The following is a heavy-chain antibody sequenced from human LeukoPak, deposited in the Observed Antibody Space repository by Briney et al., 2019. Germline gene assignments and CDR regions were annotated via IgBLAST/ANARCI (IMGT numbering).Heavy chain of an antibody. CDR3: AKVGLTVTTILDYFDY. CDR1: GFTFSSYG. Sequence: GGSLRLSCAASGFTFSSYGMHWVRQAPGKGLEWVAFIRYDGSNKYYADSVKGRFTISRDNSKNTLYLQMNSLRAEDTAVYYCAKVGLTVTTILDYFDYWGQGTLVSVSS. D-gene: IGHD4-11*01. CDR2: IRYDGSNK. J-gene: IGHJ4*02. V-gene: IGHV3-30*02.